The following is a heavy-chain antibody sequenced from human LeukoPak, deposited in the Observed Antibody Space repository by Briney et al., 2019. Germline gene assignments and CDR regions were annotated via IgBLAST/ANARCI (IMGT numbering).Heavy chain of an antibody. D-gene: IGHD3-10*01. V-gene: IGHV1-2*02. Sequence: GASVKVSCTASGYTFTSYYMHWVRQAPGQGLEWMGWINPNSGGTNYAQKFQGRVTMTRDTSISTAYMELSRLRSDDTAVYYCARVTSISGSYDWEEIETDGLNWFDPWGQGTLVTVSS. J-gene: IGHJ5*02. CDR2: INPNSGGT. CDR1: GYTFTSYY. CDR3: ARVTSISGSYDWEEIETDGLNWFDP.